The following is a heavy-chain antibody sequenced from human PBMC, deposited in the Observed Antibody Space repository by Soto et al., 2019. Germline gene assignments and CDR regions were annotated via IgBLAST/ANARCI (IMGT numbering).Heavy chain of an antibody. D-gene: IGHD6-13*01. J-gene: IGHJ6*02. CDR1: GFTFSSYG. Sequence: PGGSLRLSCAASGFTFSSYGMHWVRQAPGKGLEWVAVISYDGSNKYYADSVKGRFTISRDNSKNTLYLQMNSLRAEDTAVYYCAKDLGTADGPYYYYGMDVWGQGTTVTVSS. V-gene: IGHV3-30*18. CDR3: AKDLGTADGPYYYYGMDV. CDR2: ISYDGSNK.